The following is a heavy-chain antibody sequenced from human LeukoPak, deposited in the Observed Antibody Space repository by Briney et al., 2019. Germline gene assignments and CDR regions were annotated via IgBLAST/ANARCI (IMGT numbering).Heavy chain of an antibody. CDR2: IIPIFGTA. V-gene: IGHV1-69*05. J-gene: IGHJ4*02. CDR3: ARYSPWIQPKDALDY. CDR1: GGTFSSYA. Sequence: ASVKVSCKASGGTFSSYAISWVRQAPGQGLEWMGGIIPIFGTANYAQKFQGRVTITTDESTSTAYMELSSLRSEDTAVYYCARYSPWIQPKDALDYWGQGTLATVSS. D-gene: IGHD5-18*01.